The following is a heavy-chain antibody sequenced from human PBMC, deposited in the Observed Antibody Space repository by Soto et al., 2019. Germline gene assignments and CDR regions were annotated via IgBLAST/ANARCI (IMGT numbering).Heavy chain of an antibody. D-gene: IGHD6-13*01. CDR2: IVVGSGNT. CDR1: GFTFTSSA. V-gene: IGHV1-58*01. Sequence: SVKVSCRASGFTFTSSAVQWVRQARGQRLEWIGWIVVGSGNTNYAQKFQERVTITRDMSTSTAYMELSSLRSEDTAVYYCAADQLRAAAGHYYYGMDVWGQGTTVTVSS. CDR3: AADQLRAAAGHYYYGMDV. J-gene: IGHJ6*02.